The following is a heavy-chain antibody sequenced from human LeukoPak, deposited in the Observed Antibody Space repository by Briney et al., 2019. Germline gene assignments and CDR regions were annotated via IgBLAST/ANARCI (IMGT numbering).Heavy chain of an antibody. V-gene: IGHV5-51*01. J-gene: IGHJ4*02. CDR3: VRHRNGYNPLDS. CDR2: VYPDASDD. CDR1: GYSSTNYW. Sequence: GESLKISCKGSGYSSTNYWIGWVRQMPGKGLEWMGIVYPDASDDRYGPSFEGQVIISAEKSINTAYLQWTSLKASDTGMYYCVRHRNGYNPLDSWGQGTLVTVSS. D-gene: IGHD5-24*01.